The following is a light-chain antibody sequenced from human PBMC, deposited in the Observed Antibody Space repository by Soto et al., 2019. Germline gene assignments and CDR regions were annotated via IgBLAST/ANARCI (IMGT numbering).Light chain of an antibody. Sequence: EIVLTQSPCTLSLSPGERVTLSCRASQSVSSSYLAWYQQKPGQAPRLLIYGASSRATGIPDRFSGSGSGTDFTLTISRLEPEDFAVYYCQQYGSSPYTFGQGTKVEIK. CDR1: QSVSSSY. V-gene: IGKV3-20*01. CDR2: GAS. CDR3: QQYGSSPYT. J-gene: IGKJ2*01.